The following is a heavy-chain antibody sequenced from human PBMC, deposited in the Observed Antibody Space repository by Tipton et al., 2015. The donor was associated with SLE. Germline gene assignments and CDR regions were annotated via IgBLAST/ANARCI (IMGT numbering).Heavy chain of an antibody. CDR2: IYYSGST. CDR1: GGSISSHY. V-gene: IGHV4-59*08. Sequence: PGLVKPSETLSLTCTVSGGSISSHYWSWIRQPPGKGLEWIGYIYYSGSTYYNPSLKSRVTISVDTSKNQFSLKLSSVTAVDTAVYYCARGDGYNFDYWGQGTLVTVSS. J-gene: IGHJ4*02. CDR3: ARGDGYNFDY. D-gene: IGHD5-24*01.